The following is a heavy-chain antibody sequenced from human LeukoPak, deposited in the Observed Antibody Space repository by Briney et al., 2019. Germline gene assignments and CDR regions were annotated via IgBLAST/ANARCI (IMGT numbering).Heavy chain of an antibody. J-gene: IGHJ4*02. D-gene: IGHD6-19*01. CDR3: ARDPGVRWLVGFDY. V-gene: IGHV3-33*01. CDR2: IWYDGSNK. Sequence: GGSLRLSCAASGFTFSSYGMHWVPQAPDKGLEWLAVIWYDGSNKYYGDSVKGRFTISRDNSKNTLYLQMDSLRAEDTAVYYCARDPGVRWLVGFDYWGQGTLVTVSS. CDR1: GFTFSSYG.